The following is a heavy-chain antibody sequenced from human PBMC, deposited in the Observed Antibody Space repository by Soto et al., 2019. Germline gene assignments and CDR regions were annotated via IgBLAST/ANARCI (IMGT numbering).Heavy chain of an antibody. V-gene: IGHV4-59*01. CDR3: ARDVRRDRYNWNDVFSWFDP. J-gene: IGHJ5*02. CDR1: GGSISSYY. D-gene: IGHD1-1*01. Sequence: SETLSLTCTVSGGSISSYYWSWIRQPPGKGLEWIGYIYYSGSTNYNPSLKSRVTISVDTSKNQFSLKLSSVTAADTAVYYCARDVRRDRYNWNDVFSWFDPWGQGTLVTVSS. CDR2: IYYSGST.